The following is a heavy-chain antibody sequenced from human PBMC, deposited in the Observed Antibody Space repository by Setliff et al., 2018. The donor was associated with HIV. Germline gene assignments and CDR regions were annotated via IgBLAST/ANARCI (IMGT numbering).Heavy chain of an antibody. J-gene: IGHJ4*02. CDR2: ITAKFNGYVK. CDR1: GFTLSDHY. D-gene: IGHD3-16*01. V-gene: IGHV3-72*01. Sequence: PGGSLRLSCAASGFTLSDHYIDWIRQPPGKGLEWVGRITAKFNGYVKEYAASVQGRFTISRDDSKDPLFLQMNNLKTEDTAVYYCVRAAAGLDIWSQKILVTVSS. CDR3: VRAAAGLDI.